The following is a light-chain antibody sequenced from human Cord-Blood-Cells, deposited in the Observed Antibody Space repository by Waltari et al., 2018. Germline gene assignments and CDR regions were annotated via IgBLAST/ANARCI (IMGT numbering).Light chain of an antibody. CDR2: GKN. J-gene: IGLJ2*01. CDR3: NSRDSSGNHVV. Sequence: SSELTQDPAVSVALGQTVRITCQGDSLRSYYASWYQQKPGQAPVLVIYGKNNPTSGMPDRLSGSSSGNTASLTITGAQAEDEAAYYCNSRDSSGNHVVFGGGTKLTVL. CDR1: SLRSYY. V-gene: IGLV3-19*01.